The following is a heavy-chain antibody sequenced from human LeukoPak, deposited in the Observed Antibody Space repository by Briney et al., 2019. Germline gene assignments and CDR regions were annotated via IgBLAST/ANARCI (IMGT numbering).Heavy chain of an antibody. Sequence: GGSLRLTCAASGFTFSRYWMHWVRHTPGKGLVWVSRINSDGSSTKYADSVKGRFTISGDNAKNTPDLQMSSLRAEDTAVYYCARVDCSGGSCYFDYWGQGTLVTVSS. CDR1: GFTFSRYW. D-gene: IGHD2-15*01. J-gene: IGHJ4*02. CDR2: INSDGSST. CDR3: ARVDCSGGSCYFDY. V-gene: IGHV3-74*03.